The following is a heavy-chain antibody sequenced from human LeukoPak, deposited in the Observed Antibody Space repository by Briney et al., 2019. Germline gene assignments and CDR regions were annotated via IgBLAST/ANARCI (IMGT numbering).Heavy chain of an antibody. V-gene: IGHV4-39*07. CDR3: ASRGRRDGYKPFDY. J-gene: IGHJ4*02. Sequence: PSETLSLTCTVSGGSISSRSYYWGWIRQPPGKGLEWIGSIHYSGTTYYNPSLDSRVTILVDTSKNQFSLKLSSVTAADTAVYYCASRGRRDGYKPFDYWGQGTLVTVSS. CDR2: IHYSGTT. D-gene: IGHD5-24*01. CDR1: GGSISSRSYY.